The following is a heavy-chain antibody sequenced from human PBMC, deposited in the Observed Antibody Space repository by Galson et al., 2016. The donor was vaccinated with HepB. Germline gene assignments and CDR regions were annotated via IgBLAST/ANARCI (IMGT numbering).Heavy chain of an antibody. V-gene: IGHV3-48*04. Sequence: SLRLSCAASGFTFSTYSMNWVRQSPGKGLEWIAYIDGESGIILYADSVKGRFIISRDNAENSLHLQMNTLRGEDTAVYYCARDGTGTGSYSGAVSWGQGALVTVSS. J-gene: IGHJ4*02. CDR1: GFTFSTYS. D-gene: IGHD1-26*01. CDR3: ARDGTGTGSYSGAVS. CDR2: IDGESGII.